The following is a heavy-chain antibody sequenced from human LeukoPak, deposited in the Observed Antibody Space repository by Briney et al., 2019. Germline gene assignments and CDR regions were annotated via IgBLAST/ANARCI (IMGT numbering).Heavy chain of an antibody. V-gene: IGHV3-21*01. D-gene: IGHD5-18*01. CDR3: AMGRETAMVKDY. CDR1: GFTFSSYS. CDR2: ISSSSSYI. J-gene: IGHJ4*02. Sequence: PGGSLRLSCAASGFTFSSYSMNWFRQAPEKGLEWVSSISSSSSYIYYADSVKGRFTISRDNAKNSLYLQMNSLRAEDTAVYYCAMGRETAMVKDYWGQGTLVTVSS.